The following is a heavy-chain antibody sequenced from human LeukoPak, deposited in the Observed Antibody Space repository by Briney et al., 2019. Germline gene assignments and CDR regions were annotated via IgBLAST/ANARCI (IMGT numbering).Heavy chain of an antibody. J-gene: IGHJ5*01. CDR3: ARAYYYGSGSYYPNWFDS. V-gene: IGHV4-59*01. CDR2: IYYSGSV. D-gene: IGHD3-10*01. Sequence: PSETLSLTCTVSGGSITTYYWSWIRQSPGKGLEWIGYIYYSGSVTYNPSLKSRVTISVDTSKNQFSLRLSSVTAADTALYYCARAYYYGSGSYYPNWFDSWGQGTLVTVSS. CDR1: GGSITTYY.